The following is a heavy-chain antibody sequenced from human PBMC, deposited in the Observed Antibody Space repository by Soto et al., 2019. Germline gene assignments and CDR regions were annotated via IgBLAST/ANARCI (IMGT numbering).Heavy chain of an antibody. CDR3: ARDPAEWLLEPSDY. J-gene: IGHJ4*02. V-gene: IGHV3-21*01. Sequence: PGGSLRLSCAASGFTFSSYSMNWVRQAPGKGLEWVSSISSSSSYIYYADSVKGRFTISRDNAKNSLYLQMNSLRAEDTAVYYCARDPAEWLLEPSDYWGQGTLVTVSS. CDR2: ISSSSSYI. CDR1: GFTFSSYS. D-gene: IGHD3-3*01.